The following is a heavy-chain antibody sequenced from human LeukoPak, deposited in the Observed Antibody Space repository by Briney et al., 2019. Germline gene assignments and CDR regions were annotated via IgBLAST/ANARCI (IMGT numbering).Heavy chain of an antibody. CDR1: GFTFSSYA. J-gene: IGHJ4*02. CDR3: ARGILYPAFYFDY. V-gene: IGHV3-23*01. CDR2: ISGSGGST. D-gene: IGHD3-3*02. Sequence: GGSLRLSCAASGFTFSSYAMSWVRQAPGKGLEWVSGISGSGGSTFYADSVKGRFTISRDNSKSTLFLQMNSLRAEDTAVYYCARGILYPAFYFDYWGQGTLVTVSP.